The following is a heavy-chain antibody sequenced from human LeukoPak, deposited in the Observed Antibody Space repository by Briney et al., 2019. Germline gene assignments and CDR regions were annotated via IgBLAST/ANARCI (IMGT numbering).Heavy chain of an antibody. CDR1: GVTFSSFA. CDR3: AAQPCSVGRCYLDY. Sequence: GGSLRLSCAASGVTFSSFAMHWVRQAPGKGLEWMAVISYHGSDKYYADSVKGRFTISRDNSKNTLYLQMNSLGAEDTAVYYCAAQPCSVGRCYLDYWGQGTLVTVSS. D-gene: IGHD2-15*01. J-gene: IGHJ4*02. V-gene: IGHV3-30*04. CDR2: ISYHGSDK.